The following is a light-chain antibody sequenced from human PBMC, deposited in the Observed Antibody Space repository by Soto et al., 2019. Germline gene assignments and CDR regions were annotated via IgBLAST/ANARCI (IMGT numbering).Light chain of an antibody. CDR2: AAS. Sequence: DIQMTQSPSSLSASLGDRVTITCRASQSISSYLNWYQQKPGIDPKLLIYAASSLQSGVPSRFSGSGSGTDFTLTISSLQPEDFATYYCQQSYSTPLTFGGGTKVEIK. J-gene: IGKJ4*01. CDR1: QSISSY. V-gene: IGKV1-39*01. CDR3: QQSYSTPLT.